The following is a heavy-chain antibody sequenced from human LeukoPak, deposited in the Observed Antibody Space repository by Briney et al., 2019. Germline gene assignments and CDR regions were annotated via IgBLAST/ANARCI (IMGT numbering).Heavy chain of an antibody. Sequence: SETLSLTCAVYGVSFSGYYWSWIRQPPGKGLEWIGEINHSGSTNYNPSLKSRVTISVDTSKNQFSLKLSSVTAADTAVYYCARAGYSSGWYMGDWFDPWGQGTLVTVSS. CDR2: INHSGST. CDR3: ARAGYSSGWYMGDWFDP. J-gene: IGHJ5*02. CDR1: GVSFSGYY. D-gene: IGHD6-19*01. V-gene: IGHV4-34*01.